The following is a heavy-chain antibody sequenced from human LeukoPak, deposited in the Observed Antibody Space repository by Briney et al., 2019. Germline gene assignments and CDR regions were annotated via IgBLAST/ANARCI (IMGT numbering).Heavy chain of an antibody. J-gene: IGHJ4*02. CDR2: ISAYNGNT. Sequence: GASVKVSCKASGYTFTSYGISWVRQAPGQGLEWMGWISAYNGNTNYAQKLQGRVTMTTDTSTSTAYMELRSLRSDDTAVYYCARDIPYYDFWSGYYCLDYWGQGTLVTVSS. CDR1: GYTFTSYG. V-gene: IGHV1-18*01. D-gene: IGHD3-3*01. CDR3: ARDIPYYDFWSGYYCLDY.